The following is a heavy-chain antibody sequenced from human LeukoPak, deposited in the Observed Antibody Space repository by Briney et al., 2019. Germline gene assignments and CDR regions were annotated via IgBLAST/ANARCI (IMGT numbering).Heavy chain of an antibody. D-gene: IGHD5-24*01. Sequence: SETLSLTCAVYGGSFSGYYWSWIRQPPGKGLEWIGEINHSGSTNYNPSLKSRVTISVDTSKNQFSLKLSSVTAADTAVYYCARGMGEGYNYPDNWGQGTLVTVSS. CDR1: GGSFSGYY. CDR2: INHSGST. J-gene: IGHJ4*02. CDR3: ARGMGEGYNYPDN. V-gene: IGHV4-34*01.